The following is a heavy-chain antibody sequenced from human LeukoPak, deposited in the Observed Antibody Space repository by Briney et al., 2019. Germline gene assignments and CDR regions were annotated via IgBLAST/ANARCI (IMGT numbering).Heavy chain of an antibody. CDR2: IYSGGGT. Sequence: GGSLTLSCAASRITVSANYMSWVRQAPGKGPEWVSGIYSGGGTYYADPVKGRFTISRDSSKNTLYLQMNSLRADDTAVYYCARGGNLYSYGLDYWGQGTLVTVSS. CDR3: ARGGNLYSYGLDY. D-gene: IGHD5-18*01. CDR1: RITVSANY. J-gene: IGHJ4*02. V-gene: IGHV3-66*01.